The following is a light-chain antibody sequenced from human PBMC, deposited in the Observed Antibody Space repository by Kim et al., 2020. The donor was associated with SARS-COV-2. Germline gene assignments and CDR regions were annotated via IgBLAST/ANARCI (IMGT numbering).Light chain of an antibody. V-gene: IGKV3-15*01. CDR1: QSVSSN. J-gene: IGKJ2*01. Sequence: EIVMTQSPATLSVSPGERATLSCRASQSVSSNLAWYHQKPGQAPRLLIYDTFTRATGISARFSGSGSGTEFTLTISSLQSEDFAVYYCQQYKNWPPYTFGQGTKLEI. CDR3: QQYKNWPPYT. CDR2: DTF.